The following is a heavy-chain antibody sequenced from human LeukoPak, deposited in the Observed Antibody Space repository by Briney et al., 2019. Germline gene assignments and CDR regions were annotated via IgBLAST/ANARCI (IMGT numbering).Heavy chain of an antibody. Sequence: SEILSLTCTVSGGSISSYYWSWIRQPPGKGLEWIGYIYYSGSTNYNPSLKSRVTISVDTSKNQFSLKLSSVTAADTAVYYCARQYYYDSPFDYWGQGTLVTVSS. V-gene: IGHV4-59*01. CDR1: GGSISSYY. CDR2: IYYSGST. CDR3: ARQYYYDSPFDY. J-gene: IGHJ4*02. D-gene: IGHD3-22*01.